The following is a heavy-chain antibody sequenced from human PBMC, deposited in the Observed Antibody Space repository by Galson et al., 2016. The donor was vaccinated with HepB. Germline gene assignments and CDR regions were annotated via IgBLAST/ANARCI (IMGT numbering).Heavy chain of an antibody. V-gene: IGHV3-23*01. D-gene: IGHD3-10*01. CDR2: ISGNGGST. J-gene: IGHJ6*02. CDR1: GFTFSRYA. Sequence: SLRLSCAASGFTFSRYAMSWVRQAPGKGLEWVSTISGNGGSTYYADSMKGRFTISTDNSKNTLYLQMNGLRADDTAVYYCAKIIMVQGGFYFYGVNVWGQGTTVTVSS. CDR3: AKIIMVQGGFYFYGVNV.